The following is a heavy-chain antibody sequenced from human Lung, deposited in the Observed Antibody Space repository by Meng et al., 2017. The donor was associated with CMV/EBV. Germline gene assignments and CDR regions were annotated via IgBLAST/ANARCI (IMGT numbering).Heavy chain of an antibody. CDR2: ISPYNGNT. CDR3: ARGSWNYDV. V-gene: IGHV1-18*01. D-gene: IGHD1-7*01. J-gene: IGHJ4*02. CDR1: GYTFTTYS. Sequence: ASXXVSCKASGYTFTTYSITWVRQAPGQGLEWMGWISPYNGNTEYAQKFQGRVTMTTDTSTSTAYMEVRSLTSDDTAMYYCARGSWNYDVWGRGTLVTVSS.